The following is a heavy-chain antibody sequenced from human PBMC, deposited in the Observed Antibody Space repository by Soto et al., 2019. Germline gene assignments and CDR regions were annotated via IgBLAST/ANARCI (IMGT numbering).Heavy chain of an antibody. CDR1: GFTFSSYG. V-gene: IGHV3-33*01. CDR2: IWYDGSNK. J-gene: IGHJ4*02. D-gene: IGHD4-4*01. Sequence: GGSLRLSCAASGFTFSSYGMHWVRQAPGKGLEWVAVIWYDGSNKYYADSVKGRFTISRDNSKNTLYLQMNSLRAEDTAVYYCARDSHRTVTQADYWGQGTLVTVSS. CDR3: ARDSHRTVTQADY.